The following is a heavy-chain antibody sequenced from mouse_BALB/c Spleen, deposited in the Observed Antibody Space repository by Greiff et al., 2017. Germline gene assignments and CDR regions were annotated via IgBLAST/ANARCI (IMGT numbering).Heavy chain of an antibody. CDR2: SRNKANDYTT. J-gene: IGHJ4*01. V-gene: IGHV7-1*02. D-gene: IGHD1-2*01. Sequence: DVMLVESGGGLVQPGGSLRLSCATSGFTFSDFYMEWVRQPPGKRLEWIAASRNKANDYTTEYSASVKGRFIVSRDTSQSILYLQMNALRAEDTAIYYCARGYGYDAMDYWGQGTSVTVSS. CDR1: GFTFSDFY. CDR3: ARGYGYDAMDY.